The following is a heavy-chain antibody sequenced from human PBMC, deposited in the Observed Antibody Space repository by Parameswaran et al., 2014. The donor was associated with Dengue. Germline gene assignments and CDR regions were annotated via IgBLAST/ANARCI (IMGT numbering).Heavy chain of an antibody. D-gene: IGHD6-6*01. CDR3: ARDLSWGRAYSNSSPGDGFEY. V-gene: IGHV1-18*01. J-gene: IGHJ4*02. CDR2: ISAYNGRT. Sequence: WVRQAPGQGLEWMGWISAYNGRTNFAQKFQGRVTLTTETSTGTAYMELRSLRADDTAVYYCARDLSWGRAYSNSSPGDGFEYWGQGTLVTVS.